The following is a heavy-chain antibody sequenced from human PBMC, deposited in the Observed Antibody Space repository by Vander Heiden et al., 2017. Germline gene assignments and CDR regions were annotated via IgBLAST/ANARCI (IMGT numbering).Heavy chain of an antibody. Sequence: QVQRLSPGGGVAQLGRSLRLSWAATGSTFSRYGMHWVRQAPGKGLEGVAVISYDASKKYEADSVKGRFTISRDHVKHTLYMQMNRLRAEDTAVYYESKVEIVVPFDDRGEGTMGTVYS. D-gene: IGHD5-12*01. CDR1: GSTFSRYG. CDR2: ISYDASKK. CDR3: SKVEIVVPFDD. J-gene: IGHJ4*02. V-gene: IGHV3-30*18.